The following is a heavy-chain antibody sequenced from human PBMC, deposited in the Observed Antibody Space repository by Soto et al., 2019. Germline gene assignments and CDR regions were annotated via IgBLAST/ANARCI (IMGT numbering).Heavy chain of an antibody. CDR3: ARGSATYYYDSSGPY. J-gene: IGHJ4*02. V-gene: IGHV3-30-3*01. CDR2: ISYDGSNK. CDR1: GFTFSSYA. Sequence: GGSLRLSCAASGFTFSSYAMHWVRQAPGKGLEWVAVISYDGSNKYYADSVKGRFTISRDNSKNTLYLQMNSLRAEDTAVYYCARGSATYYYDSSGPYWGQGTLVTVSS. D-gene: IGHD3-22*01.